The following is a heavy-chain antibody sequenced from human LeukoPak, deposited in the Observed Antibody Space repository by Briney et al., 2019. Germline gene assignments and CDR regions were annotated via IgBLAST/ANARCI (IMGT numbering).Heavy chain of an antibody. V-gene: IGHV4-39*01. CDR1: GGSISSSNYF. Sequence: SETLSLTCSVSGGSISSSNYFWGWIRXPPGQGLEWIGSIFYSGSTYYNPSLKGRVTISADTSKNQFSLKLSSVTATDTAVYYCASVDYNWNYFHFWGQGTLVTVSS. D-gene: IGHD1-20*01. J-gene: IGHJ4*02. CDR3: ASVDYNWNYFHF. CDR2: IFYSGST.